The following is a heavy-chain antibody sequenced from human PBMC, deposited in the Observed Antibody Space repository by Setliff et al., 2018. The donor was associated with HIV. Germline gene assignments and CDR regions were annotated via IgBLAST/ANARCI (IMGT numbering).Heavy chain of an antibody. Sequence: GGSLRLSCVVSGFIFNTYVLKWVRQGPGKGLEWVSGIRDSGVSVYYADSVMGRFTISRDNSKNTLYLQLNSLRTEDTAVYYCAKTQGWYLIDYWGQGTLVTVSS. CDR1: GFIFNTYV. CDR3: AKTQGWYLIDY. J-gene: IGHJ4*02. CDR2: IRDSGVSV. V-gene: IGHV3-23*01. D-gene: IGHD6-19*01.